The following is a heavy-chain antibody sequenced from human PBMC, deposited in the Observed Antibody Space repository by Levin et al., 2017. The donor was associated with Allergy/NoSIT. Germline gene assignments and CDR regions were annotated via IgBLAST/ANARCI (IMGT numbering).Heavy chain of an antibody. J-gene: IGHJ6*02. V-gene: IGHV1-8*01. CDR3: ARWGQLGYYDMDV. D-gene: IGHD2-15*01. Sequence: GESLKISCKTSGYTFTSHEINWVRQATGQGLEWMGWMNPNSGNTNYAQKFQGRVTMTRDTSKSTAYMELSSLTSEDTAMYYCARWGQLGYYDMDVWGQGTTVTVSS. CDR2: MNPNSGNT. CDR1: GYTFTSHE.